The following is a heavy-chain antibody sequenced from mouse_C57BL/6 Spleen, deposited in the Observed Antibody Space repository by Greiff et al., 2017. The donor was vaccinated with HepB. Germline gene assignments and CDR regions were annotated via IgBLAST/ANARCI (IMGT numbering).Heavy chain of an antibody. J-gene: IGHJ2*01. V-gene: IGHV14-2*01. Sequence: EVMLVESGAELVKPGASVKLSCTASGFNIKDYYMHWVKQRTEQGLEWIGRIDPEDGETKYAPKFQGKATITADTSSNTAYLQLSSLTSEDTAVYYCAREWFITTVVAGFDYWGQGTTLTVSS. CDR3: AREWFITTVVAGFDY. D-gene: IGHD1-1*01. CDR1: GFNIKDYY. CDR2: IDPEDGET.